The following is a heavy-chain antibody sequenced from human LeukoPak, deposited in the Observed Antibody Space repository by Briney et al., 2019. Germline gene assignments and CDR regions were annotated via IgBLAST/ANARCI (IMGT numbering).Heavy chain of an antibody. J-gene: IGHJ4*02. D-gene: IGHD6-19*01. V-gene: IGHV1-3*01. CDR1: GYTFTSYA. CDR3: ARRGYRSGWPFDY. CDR2: INAGNGNT. Sequence: ASVKVSCKASGYTFTSYAMHWVRQAPGQRLEWMGWINAGNGNTKYSQKFQGRVTITRDTSASTAYMELSSLRSEDTAVYYCARRGYRSGWPFDYWGQGTLVTVSS.